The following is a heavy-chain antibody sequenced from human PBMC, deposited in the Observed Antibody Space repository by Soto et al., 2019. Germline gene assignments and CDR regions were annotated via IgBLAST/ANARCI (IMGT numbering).Heavy chain of an antibody. CDR1: GFPFSSYW. D-gene: IGHD3-9*01. J-gene: IGHJ4*02. V-gene: IGHV3-74*01. Sequence: EVQLVESGGDLVQRGGSLRLSCAASGFPFSSYWMHWVRHTPGKGLDWVARISGDGVTTYYADSVTGRFTVSRDNAKNTLSLQISGLRDEDTAVYYYAREYYGLLTGYYTDYWGQGTLVSVSS. CDR2: ISGDGVTT. CDR3: AREYYGLLTGYYTDY.